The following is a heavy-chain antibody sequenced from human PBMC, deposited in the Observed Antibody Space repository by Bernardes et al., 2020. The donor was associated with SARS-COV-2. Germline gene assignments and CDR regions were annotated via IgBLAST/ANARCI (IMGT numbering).Heavy chain of an antibody. J-gene: IGHJ4*02. CDR2: IYYNGNT. V-gene: IGHV4-59*01. CDR3: ARWVIRGGGETTFDY. CDR1: GVSISSYY. Sequence: SETLSLNCHVSGVSISSYYWTWLRQPPGQGLEWIGYIYYNGNTNYNPSLKSRLTISLDTSKNQFSLKLSSVTTADTARYFCARWVIRGGGETTFDYWGPGTLVTVSS. D-gene: IGHD3-10*01.